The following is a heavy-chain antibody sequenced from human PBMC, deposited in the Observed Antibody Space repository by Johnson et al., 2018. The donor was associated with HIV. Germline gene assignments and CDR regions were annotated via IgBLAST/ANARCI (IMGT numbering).Heavy chain of an antibody. J-gene: IGHJ3*02. CDR3: ASGDELGDDAFDI. D-gene: IGHD7-27*01. CDR2: INWNGGST. V-gene: IGHV3-20*04. CDR1: GFTFSSYD. Sequence: VQLVESGGGLVQPGGSLRLSCAASGFTFSSYDMHWVRQAPGKGLEWVSGINWNGGSTGYADSVKGRFTISRDNAKNSLYLQMNSLRAEDTALYYCASGDELGDDAFDIWGQGTMVTVSS.